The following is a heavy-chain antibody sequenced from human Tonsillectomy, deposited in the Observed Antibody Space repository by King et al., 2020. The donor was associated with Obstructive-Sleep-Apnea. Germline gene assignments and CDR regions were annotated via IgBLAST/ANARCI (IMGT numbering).Heavy chain of an antibody. J-gene: IGHJ4*02. CDR1: GFSFSSYA. CDR3: AKPTWRTPPDYFGL. Sequence: EVQLVESGGGLVQPGGSLRLSCAASGFSFSSYAMSWVRQAPGKGLEWVSTMDNTGRETYYADSVKGRFTISRDSSKDTLSLQMNSLGAEDTAVYYCAKPTWRTPPDYFGLWGQGTLVP. D-gene: IGHD1-14*01. V-gene: IGHV3-23*04. CDR2: MDNTGRET.